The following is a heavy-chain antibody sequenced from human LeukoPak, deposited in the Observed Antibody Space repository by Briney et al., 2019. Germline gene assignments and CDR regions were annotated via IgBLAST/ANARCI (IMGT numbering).Heavy chain of an antibody. J-gene: IGHJ6*02. CDR2: ISGSGGST. D-gene: IGHD3-3*01. V-gene: IGHV3-23*01. Sequence: GGSLRLSCAASGFTFSSYAMSWVRQAPGKGLEWVSAISGSGGSTYYADSVKGRFTISRDNSKNSLYLQMNSLRAEDTAVYYCARSGEWSYYDFWSGYAEQGDGMDVWGQGTTVTVSS. CDR1: GFTFSSYA. CDR3: ARSGEWSYYDFWSGYAEQGDGMDV.